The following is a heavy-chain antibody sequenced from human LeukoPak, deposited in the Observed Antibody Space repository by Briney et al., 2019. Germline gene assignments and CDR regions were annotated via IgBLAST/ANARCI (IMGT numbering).Heavy chain of an antibody. V-gene: IGHV4-4*07. CDR3: ARVTGYMIEDYFDY. CDR2: IYTSGST. D-gene: IGHD3-22*01. Sequence: SETLSLTCTVSGGSISSYYWSWIRQPAGKGLEWIGRIYTSGSTNYNPSLKSRVTMSVETSKNQFSLKLRSVTAADTAVYYCARVTGYMIEDYFDYWGQGTLVTVSS. J-gene: IGHJ4*02. CDR1: GGSISSYY.